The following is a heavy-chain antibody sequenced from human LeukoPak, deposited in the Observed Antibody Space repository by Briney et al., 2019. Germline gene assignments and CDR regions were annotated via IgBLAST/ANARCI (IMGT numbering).Heavy chain of an antibody. J-gene: IGHJ2*01. CDR2: ISSRSSTI. D-gene: IGHD6-19*01. CDR1: GFTFNKFS. V-gene: IGHV3-48*01. CDR3: ARAPIAVAGRGYFDL. Sequence: GGSLRLSCVVPGFTFNKFSMTWVRQAPGKGLDWVSYISSRSSTIYYADSVKGRFTISRDNDKNSLYLQMHSLSVEDTAVYFCARAPIAVAGRGYFDLWGRGILVTVSS.